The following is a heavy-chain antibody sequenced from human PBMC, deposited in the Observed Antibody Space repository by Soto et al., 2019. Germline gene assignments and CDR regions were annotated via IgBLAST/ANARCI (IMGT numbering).Heavy chain of an antibody. Sequence: PEGSLRLSCAASGFTFSSYSMNWVRQAPGKGLEWVSSISSSSSYIYYADSVKGRFTISRDNAKNSLYLQMNSLRAEDTAVYYCARDPRTTLAGARYYGSANYYYGMDVWGQGTTVTVSS. CDR1: GFTFSSYS. J-gene: IGHJ6*02. CDR3: ARDPRTTLAGARYYGSANYYYGMDV. CDR2: ISSSSSYI. D-gene: IGHD3-10*01. V-gene: IGHV3-21*01.